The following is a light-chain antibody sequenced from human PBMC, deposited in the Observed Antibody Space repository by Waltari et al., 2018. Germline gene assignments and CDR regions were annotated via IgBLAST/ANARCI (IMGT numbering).Light chain of an antibody. CDR1: QSLVYTNGYND. Sequence: IVITLSPRSLTVPPEDPASLPSSSSQSLVYTNGYNDLAWYIKHPGQSPQPLIYLAANRASGVADRFSGSASGTEFTLNIRRVEPEDVGVYYCMQVLQAPFIFGPGTKVDIK. V-gene: IGKV2-28*01. CDR2: LAA. CDR3: MQVLQAPFI. J-gene: IGKJ3*01.